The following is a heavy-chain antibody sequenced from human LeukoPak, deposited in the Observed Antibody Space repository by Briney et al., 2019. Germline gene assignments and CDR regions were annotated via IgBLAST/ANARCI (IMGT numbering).Heavy chain of an antibody. D-gene: IGHD2-2*01. Sequence: SETLSLTCAVSGGPISSTNWWSWVRQTPGKGLEWLGEIFHSGATNYSPSLKSRATISVDTSKNQFSLKLSSVTAADTAVYYCARPKKRAAIDHYFDYWGQGTLVTVSS. V-gene: IGHV4-4*02. J-gene: IGHJ4*02. CDR1: GGPISSTNW. CDR3: ARPKKRAAIDHYFDY. CDR2: IFHSGAT.